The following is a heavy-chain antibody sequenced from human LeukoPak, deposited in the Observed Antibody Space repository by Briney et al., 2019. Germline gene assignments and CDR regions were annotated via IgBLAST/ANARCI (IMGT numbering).Heavy chain of an antibody. CDR1: GFTVSSNY. D-gene: IGHD6-19*01. V-gene: IGHV3-53*04. CDR3: ARGIAVAGPPPK. J-gene: IGHJ4*02. CDR2: IYSGGST. Sequence: GGSLRLCCAASGFTVSSNYMSWVRQAPGKGLEWVSVIYSGGSTYYADSVKGRFTISIHNSKNTLYLQMTSLRAEDTAVYYCARGIAVAGPPPKWGQGTLVTVSS.